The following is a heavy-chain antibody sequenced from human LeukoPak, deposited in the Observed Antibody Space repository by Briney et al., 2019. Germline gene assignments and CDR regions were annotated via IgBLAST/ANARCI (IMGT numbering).Heavy chain of an antibody. D-gene: IGHD3-10*01. J-gene: IGHJ5*02. CDR2: IYPGDSDT. Sequence: GESLQISSQASGYSFTSYWIGWVRQMPGKGLEWMGIIYPGDSDTRYSPSFQGQVTISADNSISTTYLQWSSLKASDTAMYYCARHYLMMGSGGFDPWGQGTLVTVSS. CDR3: ARHYLMMGSGGFDP. CDR1: GYSFTSYW. V-gene: IGHV5-51*01.